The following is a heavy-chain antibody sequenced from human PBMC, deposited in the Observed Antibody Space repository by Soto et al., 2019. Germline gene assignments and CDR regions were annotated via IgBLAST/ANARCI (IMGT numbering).Heavy chain of an antibody. Sequence: SETLSLTCTVSGGSISGSSYYWGWIRQPPGKGLECIGSVHYSGSTDYNPSLKSRVTISVDTSKNQFSLKLTSVTAADTAVYFCARGRRIVATITSLYGASDPYYFDYWGQGTLVTVSS. CDR2: VHYSGST. CDR3: ARGRRIVATITSLYGASDPYYFDY. J-gene: IGHJ4*02. V-gene: IGHV4-39*01. D-gene: IGHD5-12*01. CDR1: GGSISGSSYY.